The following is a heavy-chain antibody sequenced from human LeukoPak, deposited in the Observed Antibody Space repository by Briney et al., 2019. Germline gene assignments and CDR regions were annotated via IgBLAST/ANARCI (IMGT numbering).Heavy chain of an antibody. Sequence: GGSLRLSCAASGFTFSSYSFNRVRQAPGKGLEWVSYISSSSSYIYYADSVKGRFTISRDNANNSLYLQMNSLRAEDTAVYYCAALSNDYRGHDFWGQGTLVAVSS. D-gene: IGHD4-11*01. V-gene: IGHV3-21*01. J-gene: IGHJ4*02. CDR2: ISSSSSYI. CDR3: AALSNDYRGHDF. CDR1: GFTFSSYS.